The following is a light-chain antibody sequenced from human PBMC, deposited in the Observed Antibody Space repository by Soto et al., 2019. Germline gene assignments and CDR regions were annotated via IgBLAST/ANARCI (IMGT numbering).Light chain of an antibody. CDR1: NIGSKS. V-gene: IGLV3-21*02. CDR2: DDS. J-gene: IGLJ1*01. Sequence: SYELTQPPSVSVAPGQTARITCGGNNIGSKSVHWYQQKPGQAPVLVVYDDSDRPSGIPDRFSGSDSGNTATLTISRVEAGDEADYYCQVWDSSSDHYVFGTGTKVTVL. CDR3: QVWDSSSDHYV.